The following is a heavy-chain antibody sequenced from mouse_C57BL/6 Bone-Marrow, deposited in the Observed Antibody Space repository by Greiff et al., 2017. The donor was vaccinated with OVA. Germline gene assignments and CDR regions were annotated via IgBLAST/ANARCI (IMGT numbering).Heavy chain of an antibody. CDR2: ISSGGSYT. V-gene: IGHV5-6*01. J-gene: IGHJ2*01. CDR3: ARRIWVYYFDY. D-gene: IGHD4-1*01. Sequence: EVHLVESGGDLVKPGGSLKLSCAASGFTFSSYGMSWVRQTPDKRLEWVATISSGGSYTYYPDSVKGRFTISRDNAKNPLYLQMSSLKSEDTAMYYCARRIWVYYFDYWGQGTTLTVSS. CDR1: GFTFSSYG.